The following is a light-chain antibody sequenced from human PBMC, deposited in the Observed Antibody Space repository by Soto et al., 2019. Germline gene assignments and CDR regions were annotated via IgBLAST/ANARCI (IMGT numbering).Light chain of an antibody. V-gene: IGLV1-47*02. CDR2: SNN. J-gene: IGLJ1*01. CDR3: AAWDDSLSGFNYV. Sequence: QSVLTQPPSASGTPGQRVTISCSGSSSNIGSNYVYWYQQLPGTDPKLLIYSNNQRPSGVPVRCSGSKSGTSASLAISGLRSEDEADYYCAAWDDSLSGFNYVFGTGTKVTVL. CDR1: SSNIGSNY.